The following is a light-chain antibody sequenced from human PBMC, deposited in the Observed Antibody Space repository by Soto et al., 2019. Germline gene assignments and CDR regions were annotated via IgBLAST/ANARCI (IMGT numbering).Light chain of an antibody. J-gene: IGKJ1*01. Sequence: EIVLTQSPGTLSLSPGERATLSCRASQSISSPYLAWYQQKPGQAPRLLIYGASNRATGIPDRFSGSGSGTDFTLTISRLEPEDFAVYYCQQYGSSGTFGQGTKVDIK. V-gene: IGKV3-20*01. CDR1: QSISSPY. CDR2: GAS. CDR3: QQYGSSGT.